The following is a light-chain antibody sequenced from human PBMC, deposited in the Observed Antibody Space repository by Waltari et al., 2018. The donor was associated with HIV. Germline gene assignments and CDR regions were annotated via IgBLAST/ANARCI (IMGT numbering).Light chain of an antibody. CDR1: QSVLYSSNNKNY. CDR3: QQYYTTPL. CDR2: WAS. Sequence: DIVMTQSPDSLAVSLGERATINCTSSQSVLYSSNNKNYLAWYQQKPGQPPKLLMYWASTRESGVPDRFSGSGSGTDFTLTISSLQAEDVAVYYCQQYYTTPLFGQGTKLEIK. J-gene: IGKJ2*01. V-gene: IGKV4-1*01.